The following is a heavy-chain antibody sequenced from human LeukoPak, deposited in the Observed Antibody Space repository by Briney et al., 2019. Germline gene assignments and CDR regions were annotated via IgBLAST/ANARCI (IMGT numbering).Heavy chain of an antibody. V-gene: IGHV3-33*06. J-gene: IGHJ6*02. CDR1: GFTFSNYG. Sequence: GGSLRLSCAASGFTFSNYGMHWVRQAPGQGLEWVAVIWYDGSNKYYADSVRGRFTISRDNFKNTLSLQMNSLRAEDTAVYYCAKGRNLYYYSSMDVWGQGTTVTVSS. CDR2: IWYDGSNK. CDR3: AKGRNLYYYSSMDV.